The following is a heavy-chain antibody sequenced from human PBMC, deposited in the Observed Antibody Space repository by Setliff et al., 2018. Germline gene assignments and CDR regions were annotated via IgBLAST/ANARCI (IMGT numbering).Heavy chain of an antibody. V-gene: IGHV4-34*01. CDR2: INHSGST. CDR1: GGSFSGYY. CDR3: ARAISGWYSAHYYYMDV. D-gene: IGHD6-19*01. Sequence: SETLSLTCAVYGGSFSGYYWSWIRQPPGKGLEWIGEINHSGSTNYNPYLKSRVTILVDTSKNQFSLQLRSVTAADTAVYDCARAISGWYSAHYYYMDVWGKGTTVTVSS. J-gene: IGHJ6*03.